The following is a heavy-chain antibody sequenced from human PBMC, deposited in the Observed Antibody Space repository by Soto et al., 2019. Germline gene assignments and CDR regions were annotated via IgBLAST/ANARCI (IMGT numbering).Heavy chain of an antibody. J-gene: IGHJ4*02. Sequence: GGSLRLSCAASGFTFSSYAMSWVRQAPGKGLEWVSAISGSGGSTYYADSVKGRFTISRDNSKNTPYLQMNSLRAEDTAVYYCAKDRQGITIFGVGTAIDYWGQGTLVTVSS. D-gene: IGHD3-3*01. CDR2: ISGSGGST. CDR1: GFTFSSYA. V-gene: IGHV3-23*01. CDR3: AKDRQGITIFGVGTAIDY.